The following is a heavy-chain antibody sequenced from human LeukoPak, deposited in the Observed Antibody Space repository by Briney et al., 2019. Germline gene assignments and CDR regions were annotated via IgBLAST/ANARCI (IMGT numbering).Heavy chain of an antibody. CDR1: GFTFSSYA. V-gene: IGHV3-21*01. CDR3: ARVYSSSWNYMDV. J-gene: IGHJ6*03. D-gene: IGHD6-13*01. CDR2: ISSSSSYI. Sequence: GGSLRLSCAASGFTFSSYAMSWVRQAPGKGLEWVSSISSSSSYIYYADSVKGRFTISRDNAKNSLYLQMNSLRAEDTAVYYCARVYSSSWNYMDVWGKGTTVTVSS.